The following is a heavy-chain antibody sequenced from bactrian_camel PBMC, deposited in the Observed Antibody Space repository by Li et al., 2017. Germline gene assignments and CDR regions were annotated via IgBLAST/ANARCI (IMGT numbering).Heavy chain of an antibody. CDR2: IRNGGGT. CDR3: VVGEYLSNSNYFPTFSY. Sequence: VQLVESGGGPVQAGGSLRLSCAASGFTFTNYWMHWVRQAPGKGLEWVSTIRNGGGTTYADSVKGRFTVVRDNAKNTVDLQMNSLNSEDTARYYCVVGEYLSNSNYFPTFSYWGQGTQVTVS. V-gene: IGHV3S1*01. D-gene: IGHD2*01. CDR1: GFTFTNYW. J-gene: IGHJ4*01.